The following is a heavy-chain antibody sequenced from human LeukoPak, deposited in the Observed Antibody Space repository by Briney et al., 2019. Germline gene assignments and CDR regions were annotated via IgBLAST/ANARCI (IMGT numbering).Heavy chain of an antibody. CDR3: ARVGLHHAIDI. Sequence: GGSLRLSCAASGFTVSSNYISWVRQAPGKELEWVSIIYSGGNTHYTDSVKGRFSMSRDNSRNTLSLQMHSLRAEDTAVYYCARVGLHHAIDIWGQGTTVTVSS. V-gene: IGHV3-66*01. CDR2: IYSGGNT. J-gene: IGHJ3*02. CDR1: GFTVSSNY.